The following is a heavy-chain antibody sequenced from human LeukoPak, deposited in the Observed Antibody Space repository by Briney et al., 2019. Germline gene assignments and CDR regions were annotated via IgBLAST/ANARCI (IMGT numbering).Heavy chain of an antibody. Sequence: GGSLRLSCAASGFTFSSYAMNWVRQAPGKGLEWVSAISGSGGSTYYADSVKGRFTISRDNSKNTLYPQMNSLRAEDTAVYYCAKDVYGDYGDLDYWGQGTLVTVSS. D-gene: IGHD4-17*01. CDR2: ISGSGGST. CDR1: GFTFSSYA. J-gene: IGHJ4*02. CDR3: AKDVYGDYGDLDY. V-gene: IGHV3-23*01.